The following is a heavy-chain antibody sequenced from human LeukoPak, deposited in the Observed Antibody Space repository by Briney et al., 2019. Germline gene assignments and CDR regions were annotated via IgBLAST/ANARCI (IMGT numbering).Heavy chain of an antibody. V-gene: IGHV3-23*01. Sequence: GGPLRLSCVASGFTFSNYAMSWVRLAPGRGLEWVSVISGSGITTFYADSVKGRFTISRDNSKNTLYLQMNSLRAEDTAVYYCARLLTYYYGSGSYGVDYWGQGTLVTVSS. D-gene: IGHD3-10*01. CDR3: ARLLTYYYGSGSYGVDY. CDR1: GFTFSNYA. CDR2: ISGSGITT. J-gene: IGHJ4*02.